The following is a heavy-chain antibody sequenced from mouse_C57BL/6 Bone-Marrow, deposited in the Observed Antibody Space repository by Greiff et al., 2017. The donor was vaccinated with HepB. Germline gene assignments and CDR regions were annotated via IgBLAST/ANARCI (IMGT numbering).Heavy chain of an antibody. Sequence: VQLQQPGAELVKPGASVKLSCKASGYTFTSYWMHWVKQRPGRGLEWIGRIDPYSGGTKYNEKFKSKATLTVDKPSSTAYMQLSSLTSEDYAVDYCARKTDLYYAMDYWGQGTSVTVSS. CDR3: ARKTDLYYAMDY. CDR2: IDPYSGGT. CDR1: GYTFTSYW. V-gene: IGHV1-72*01. J-gene: IGHJ4*01.